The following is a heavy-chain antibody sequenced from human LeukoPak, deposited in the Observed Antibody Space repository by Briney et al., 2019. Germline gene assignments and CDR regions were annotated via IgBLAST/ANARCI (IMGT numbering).Heavy chain of an antibody. Sequence: GGSPRLSCAASGFSVSNYYMSWVRQAPGKGLEWVSVFYNSDTTYHADSVKGRFSISRDNSKNTLSLQMNSLRAEDTAVYYCARGITEYSGYDYWGQGTLVTVSS. CDR3: ARGITEYSGYDY. CDR2: FYNSDTT. D-gene: IGHD5-12*01. J-gene: IGHJ4*02. CDR1: GFSVSNYY. V-gene: IGHV3-66*01.